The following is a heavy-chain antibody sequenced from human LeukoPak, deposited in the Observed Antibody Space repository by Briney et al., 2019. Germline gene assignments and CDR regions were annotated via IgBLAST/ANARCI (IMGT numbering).Heavy chain of an antibody. CDR1: GFTFSSDW. V-gene: IGHV3-74*01. J-gene: IGHJ3*02. D-gene: IGHD3-10*01. CDR3: ARDPGWFGELSDSDALDI. Sequence: GGSLRLSCAGSGFTFSSDWMHWVRQAPGKGLVWVARINTDGSTINYADSVRGRFTVTRDNAKNTLYLQMSSLRVEDTAVYYCARDPGWFGELSDSDALDIWGQGTLVTVSS. CDR2: INTDGSTI.